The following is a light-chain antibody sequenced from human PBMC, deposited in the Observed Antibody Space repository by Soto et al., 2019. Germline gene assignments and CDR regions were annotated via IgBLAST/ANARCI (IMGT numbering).Light chain of an antibody. CDR1: QDMSIY. CDR3: QQYDNLFT. V-gene: IGKV1-33*01. Sequence: DIQMTQSPSSLSASVGDRVTITCQASQDMSIYLNWYQHKSRKAPRLLIYDASNLETGVPSRFSGSESGTDFTFTISSLQPEDIATYYCQQYDNLFTFGPGTKVDIK. CDR2: DAS. J-gene: IGKJ3*01.